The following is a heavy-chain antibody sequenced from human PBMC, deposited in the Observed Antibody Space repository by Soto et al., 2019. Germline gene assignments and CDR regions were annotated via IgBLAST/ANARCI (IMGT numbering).Heavy chain of an antibody. J-gene: IGHJ3*02. CDR3: ARGIYCSGGSCLPNDAFDI. V-gene: IGHV1-18*01. Sequence: QVPLVQSGAEVKKPGASVKVSCKASGYTFTSYGISWVRQAPGQGLEWMGWISAYNGNTNYAQKLQGRVTMTTDTATSTAYMELRSLRSDVTAVYYCARGIYCSGGSCLPNDAFDIWGQGTMVTVSS. CDR2: ISAYNGNT. CDR1: GYTFTSYG. D-gene: IGHD2-15*01.